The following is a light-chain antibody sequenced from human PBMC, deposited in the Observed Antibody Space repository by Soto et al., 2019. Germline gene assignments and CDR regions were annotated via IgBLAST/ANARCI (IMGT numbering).Light chain of an antibody. V-gene: IGLV2-14*01. Sequence: SALTKPASVSGSPGESITISCTGTSSDVGGYNYVSWYQQHPGKAPKLMIYDVSNRPSGVSNRFSGSKSGNTASLTISGLQAEDEADYYCSSYTSSSTQVFGTGTKVTVL. CDR1: SSDVGGYNY. CDR2: DVS. CDR3: SSYTSSSTQV. J-gene: IGLJ1*01.